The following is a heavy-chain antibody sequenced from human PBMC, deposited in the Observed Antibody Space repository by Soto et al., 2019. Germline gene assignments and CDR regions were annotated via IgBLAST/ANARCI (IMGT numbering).Heavy chain of an antibody. Sequence: QVQLVQSGAEVKKPGSSVKVSCKASGGTFSSYTISWVRQAPGQGLEWMGRIIPILGIANYAQKFQGRGTVTADKSTSTAYMELSSLRSEDTGVWYGGGELPGRGRGGIWGSGSWGPGTLVTVSS. D-gene: IGHD3-16*01. CDR2: IIPILGIA. CDR1: GGTFSSYT. J-gene: IGHJ1*01. CDR3: GGELPGRGRGGIWGSGS. V-gene: IGHV1-69*02.